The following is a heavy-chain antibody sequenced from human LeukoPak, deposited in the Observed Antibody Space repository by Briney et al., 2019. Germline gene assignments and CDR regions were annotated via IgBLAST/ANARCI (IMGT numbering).Heavy chain of an antibody. CDR2: IYYSGST. J-gene: IGHJ4*02. Sequence: PSETLSLTCTVSGGSISSGDYYWSWIRQPAGKGLEWIGYIYYSGSTYYNPSLKSRVTISVDTSKNQFSLKLSSVTAADTAVYYCARDRGYSSGWSFDYWGQGTLVTVSS. CDR3: ARDRGYSSGWSFDY. CDR1: GGSISSGDYY. V-gene: IGHV4-30-4*08. D-gene: IGHD6-19*01.